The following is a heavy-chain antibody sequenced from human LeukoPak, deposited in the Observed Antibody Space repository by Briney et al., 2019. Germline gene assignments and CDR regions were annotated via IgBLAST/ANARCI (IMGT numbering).Heavy chain of an antibody. V-gene: IGHV4-59*01. CDR1: GGSISSYY. J-gene: IGHJ4*02. Sequence: SETLSLTCTVSGGSISSYYWSWIQQPPGKGLEWIGYIYYSGSTNYNPSLKSRVTISVDTSKNQFSLKLSSVTAADTAVYYCARVGVGATRANFDYWGQGTLVTVSS. D-gene: IGHD1-26*01. CDR3: ARVGVGATRANFDY. CDR2: IYYSGST.